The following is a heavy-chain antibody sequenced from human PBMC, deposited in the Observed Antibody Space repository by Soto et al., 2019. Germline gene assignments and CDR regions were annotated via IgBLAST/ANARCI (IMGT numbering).Heavy chain of an antibody. V-gene: IGHV1-24*01. Sequence: ASVKVSCKVSGYTLTELSMHWVRQAPGKGLEWMGGFDPEDGETIYAQKFQGRVTMTEDTSTDTAYMELSSLRSDDTAVYYCARGRAVDTAMVTGVWTYWGQGTLVTVSS. D-gene: IGHD5-18*01. CDR1: GYTLTELS. CDR3: ARGRAVDTAMVTGVWTY. J-gene: IGHJ4*02. CDR2: FDPEDGET.